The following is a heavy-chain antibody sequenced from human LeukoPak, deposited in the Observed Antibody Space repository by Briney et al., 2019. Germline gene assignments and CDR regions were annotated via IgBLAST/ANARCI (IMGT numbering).Heavy chain of an antibody. CDR2: ISGSGGST. CDR1: GFTFSSYG. J-gene: IGHJ3*02. D-gene: IGHD1-26*01. Sequence: GGSLRLSCAASGFTFSSYGMSWVRQAPGKGLEWVSAISGSGGSTYYADSVKGRFTISRDNSKNTLYLQMNSLRAEDTAVYYCARETYSGGAFDIWGQGTMVTVSS. V-gene: IGHV3-23*01. CDR3: ARETYSGGAFDI.